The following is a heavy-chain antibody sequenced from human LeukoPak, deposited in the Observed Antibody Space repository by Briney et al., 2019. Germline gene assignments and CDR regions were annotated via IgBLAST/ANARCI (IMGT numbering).Heavy chain of an antibody. D-gene: IGHD6-19*01. CDR2: ITWNSGSI. J-gene: IGHJ4*02. CDR3: ARLSSDKAIDY. V-gene: IGHV3-9*01. Sequence: GRSLRLSCAASGFTFDDYAMHWVRQAPGKGLEWVSGITWNSGSIGYAGSVKGRFTISRDNAKNSLYLQMNSLRAEDTALYYCARLSSDKAIDYWGREPWSPSPQ. CDR1: GFTFDDYA.